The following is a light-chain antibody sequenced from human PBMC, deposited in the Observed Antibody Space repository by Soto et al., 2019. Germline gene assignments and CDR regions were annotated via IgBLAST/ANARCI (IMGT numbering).Light chain of an antibody. CDR2: AAS. J-gene: IGKJ4*01. Sequence: DGQMTQSPASLSAYVGDRVTITCRASQDVSTWVAWYQQKPGKVPKLLIYAASTLQSGVPSRFSGSGSGTDFTLTISSLQPEDVATYYCQKCKVAPFTFGGGT. CDR1: QDVSTW. CDR3: QKCKVAPFT. V-gene: IGKV1-27*01.